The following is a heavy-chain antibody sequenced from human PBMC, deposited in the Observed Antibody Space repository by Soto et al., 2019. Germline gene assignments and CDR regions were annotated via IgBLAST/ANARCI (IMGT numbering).Heavy chain of an antibody. CDR1: GFTFGDYA. V-gene: IGHV3-49*03. CDR2: IRSKAYGGTT. D-gene: IGHD3-9*01. Sequence: SLLLSGTASGFTFGDYAMSWFRQAPGKGLEWVGFIRSKAYGGTTEYAASVKGRFTISRDDSKSIAYLQMNSLKTEDTAVYYCTRGLYDILTGPPGYWGQGTLVTVSS. CDR3: TRGLYDILTGPPGY. J-gene: IGHJ4*02.